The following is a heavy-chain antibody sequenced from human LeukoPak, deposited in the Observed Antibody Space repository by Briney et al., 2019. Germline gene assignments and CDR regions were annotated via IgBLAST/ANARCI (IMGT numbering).Heavy chain of an antibody. V-gene: IGHV1-2*04. J-gene: IGHJ4*02. CDR2: INPNSGGT. CDR3: ARDLHDFYFDY. D-gene: IGHD3/OR15-3a*01. Sequence: ASVKVSCKASGYTFTGYYMHWVRQAPRQGLEWMGWINPNSGGTNYAQKFQGWVTMTRDTSISTAYMELSRLRSDDTAVYYCARDLHDFYFDYWGQGTLVTVSS. CDR1: GYTFTGYY.